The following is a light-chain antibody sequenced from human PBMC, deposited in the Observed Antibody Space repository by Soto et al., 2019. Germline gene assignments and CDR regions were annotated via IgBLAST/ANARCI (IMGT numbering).Light chain of an antibody. CDR3: QSYDNSLSVHVV. CDR2: VNG. J-gene: IGLJ2*01. CDR1: SSNIGAGYD. V-gene: IGLV1-40*01. Sequence: QSVLTQPPSVSGAPGQRVTISCTGTSSNIGAGYDVHWYQQVPGTSPKLLIFVNGNRPSGVPDRFSGSKSGTSASLAITGLQAEDEADYYCQSYDNSLSVHVVFGGGTQLTVL.